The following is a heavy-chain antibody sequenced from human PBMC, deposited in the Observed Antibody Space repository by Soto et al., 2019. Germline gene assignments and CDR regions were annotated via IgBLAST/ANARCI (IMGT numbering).Heavy chain of an antibody. D-gene: IGHD1-26*01. V-gene: IGHV3-23*01. Sequence: EVQLLESGGGLVQPGGSLRLSCAASGFTFSSYAMSWVLQAPGKGLEWVSGISGSGGSTYYSDSVKGRFTISRDNSKNTLYLQMNCLRAEDTAVYSCAKVASGNDYWGQGTLVTVSS. CDR2: ISGSGGST. CDR1: GFTFSSYA. J-gene: IGHJ4*02. CDR3: AKVASGNDY.